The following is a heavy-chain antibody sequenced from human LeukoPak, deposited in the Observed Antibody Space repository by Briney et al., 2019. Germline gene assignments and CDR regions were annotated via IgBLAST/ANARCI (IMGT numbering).Heavy chain of an antibody. CDR1: GFTFSDYW. Sequence: GGSLRLCCVGSGFTFSDYWMSWVRQAPGKGLEWVANIKQDGSEKDYVDALKGRFTISRDNAKNSLYLQMNSLRAEDTAVYYCARWLELMRNFNWWGQGTLVTVSS. CDR3: ARWLELMRNFNW. J-gene: IGHJ4*02. CDR2: IKQDGSEK. V-gene: IGHV3-7*01. D-gene: IGHD5-24*01.